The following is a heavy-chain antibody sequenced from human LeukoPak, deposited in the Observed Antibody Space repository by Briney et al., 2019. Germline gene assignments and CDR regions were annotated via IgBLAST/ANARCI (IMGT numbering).Heavy chain of an antibody. CDR1: GLHFSTYT. Sequence: GGSLRLSCAASGLHFSTYTINWVRQDAGKGLELVSYISSNGYYIYYAGSVRGRFTISRDNAKNSLYLQMNSLRAEDTALYYCAREGLRTERSDTDAFDIWGQGTMVTVSS. CDR3: AREGLRTERSDTDAFDI. V-gene: IGHV3-21*01. D-gene: IGHD3-3*01. J-gene: IGHJ3*02. CDR2: ISSNGYYI.